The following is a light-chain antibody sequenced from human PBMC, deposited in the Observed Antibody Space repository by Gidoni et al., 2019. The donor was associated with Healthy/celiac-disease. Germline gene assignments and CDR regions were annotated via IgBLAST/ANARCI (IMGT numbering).Light chain of an antibody. J-gene: IGKJ1*01. Sequence: DIQITQSPSPLSASVGDRVTITFRASQSISSYLNWYQEKPGQAPKLLIYAASSLQSGVPSRFSGSGSGTDFTITISSLQTEDFATYYCKQSYSNPRTFGQGTKVEIK. CDR2: AAS. CDR1: QSISSY. CDR3: KQSYSNPRT. V-gene: IGKV1-39*01.